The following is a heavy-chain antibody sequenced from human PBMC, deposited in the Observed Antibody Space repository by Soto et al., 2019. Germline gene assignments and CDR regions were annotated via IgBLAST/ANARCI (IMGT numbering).Heavy chain of an antibody. D-gene: IGHD2-21*02. CDR2: ITWNSGSI. CDR1: GFSFDDYA. CDR3: AKETLQLVTPGSYYFYFMDV. J-gene: IGHJ6*03. Sequence: ESGGGLVQPGRSLRLSCAASGFSFDDYAMHWVRQAPGKGLEWISGITWNSGSIEYADSVKGRFTISRDNAKNSLYLQMNSLRVEDTALYYCAKETLQLVTPGSYYFYFMDVWGKGTTVTVSS. V-gene: IGHV3-9*01.